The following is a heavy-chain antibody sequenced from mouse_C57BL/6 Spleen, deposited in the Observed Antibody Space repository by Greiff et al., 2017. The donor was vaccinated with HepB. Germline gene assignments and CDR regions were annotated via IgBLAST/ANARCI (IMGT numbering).Heavy chain of an antibody. CDR3: ASTVVADWYFDV. CDR1: GYAFSSSW. Sequence: VQLKQSGPELVKPGASVKISCKASGYAFSSSWMNWVKQRPGKGLEWIGRIYPGDGDTNYNGKFKGKATLTADKSSSTAYMQLSSLTSEDSAVYFCASTVVADWYFDVWGTGTTVTVSS. D-gene: IGHD1-1*01. CDR2: IYPGDGDT. V-gene: IGHV1-82*01. J-gene: IGHJ1*03.